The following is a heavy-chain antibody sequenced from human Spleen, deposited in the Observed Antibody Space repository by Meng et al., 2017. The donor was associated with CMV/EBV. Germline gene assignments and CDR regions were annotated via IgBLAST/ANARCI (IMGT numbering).Heavy chain of an antibody. Sequence: SIINSSYYWGWIRQPPGKGLEWIGSIYFSGSTYYNPSLKSRVTISVDTSKNQCSLILSSVTAADTAVYYCARSHLRFLEWSAKRGFDPWGQGTLVTVSS. CDR2: IYFSGST. V-gene: IGHV4-39*07. CDR3: ARSHLRFLEWSAKRGFDP. J-gene: IGHJ5*02. CDR1: SIINSSYY. D-gene: IGHD3-3*01.